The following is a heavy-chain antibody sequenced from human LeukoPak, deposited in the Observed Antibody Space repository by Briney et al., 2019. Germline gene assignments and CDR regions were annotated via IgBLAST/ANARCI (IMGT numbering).Heavy chain of an antibody. CDR3: ATRSPHSGSFDY. CDR1: GYSFTRYW. Sequence: GESLKISFKGSGYSFTRYWIAWVRQMPGKGLEWMGRIVPSDSYTNYRPSFQGQVTISVDKSNSTAYLQWSSLKASDTAMYYCATRSPHSGSFDYWGQGTLVTVSS. V-gene: IGHV5-10-1*01. J-gene: IGHJ4*02. CDR2: IVPSDSYT. D-gene: IGHD1-26*01.